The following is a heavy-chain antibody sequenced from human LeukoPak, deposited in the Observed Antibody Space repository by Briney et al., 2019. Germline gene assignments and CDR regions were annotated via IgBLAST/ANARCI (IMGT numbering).Heavy chain of an antibody. CDR2: IKQDGSEK. CDR3: ARVYYDILTGYSSDYFDY. Sequence: GGSLRLSCVVSGFTLSSYGMSWVRQAPGKGLEWVANIKQDGSEKYYVDSVKGRFTISRDNAKNSLYLQMNSLRAEDTAVYYCARVYYDILTGYSSDYFDYWGQGTLVTVSS. D-gene: IGHD3-9*01. CDR1: GFTLSSYG. J-gene: IGHJ4*02. V-gene: IGHV3-7*01.